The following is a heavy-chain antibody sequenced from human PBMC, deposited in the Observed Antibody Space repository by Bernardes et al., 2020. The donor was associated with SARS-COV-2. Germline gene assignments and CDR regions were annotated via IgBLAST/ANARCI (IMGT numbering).Heavy chain of an antibody. V-gene: IGHV4-4*08. J-gene: IGHJ4*02. Sequence: SKPLSLTCTVSGDSLSPYYWNGIRQPPGKGLEWVGERDHSGSTSYNPSLESRAAISLDTARGQFSLTLRSVTTADTAVYYCARAQYSEYDFDNWGQGDLVNVSS. D-gene: IGHD5-12*01. CDR1: GDSLSPYY. CDR3: ARAQYSEYDFDN. CDR2: RDHSGST.